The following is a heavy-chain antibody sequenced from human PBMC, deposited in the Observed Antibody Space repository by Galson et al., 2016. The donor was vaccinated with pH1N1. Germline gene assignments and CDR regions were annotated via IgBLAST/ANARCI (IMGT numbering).Heavy chain of an antibody. J-gene: IGHJ6*02. CDR1: GFTFSTYG. D-gene: IGHD2-8*01. Sequence: SLRLSCAASGFTFSTYGMHWVRQAPGAGLEGVAVIWYDGSQEYYSDSVKGRFTVSRDNARNTLYLQMNSLRVDDTAVYYCASFLMGFTESLGMDVWGQGNTVTVSS. CDR3: ASFLMGFTESLGMDV. V-gene: IGHV3-33*03. CDR2: IWYDGSQE.